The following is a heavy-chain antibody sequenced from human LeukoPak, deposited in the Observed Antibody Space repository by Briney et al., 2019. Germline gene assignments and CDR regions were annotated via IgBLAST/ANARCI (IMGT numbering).Heavy chain of an antibody. Sequence: ASVKVSCKASGYTFTSYGISWVRQTPGQGLEWMGWISAYNGNTNYAQKLQGRVTMTTDTSTSTAYVELRSLRSDDTAVYYCARDPSIAVAGILAPKDAFDIWGQGTMVTVSS. D-gene: IGHD6-19*01. CDR3: ARDPSIAVAGILAPKDAFDI. J-gene: IGHJ3*02. CDR2: ISAYNGNT. V-gene: IGHV1-18*01. CDR1: GYTFTSYG.